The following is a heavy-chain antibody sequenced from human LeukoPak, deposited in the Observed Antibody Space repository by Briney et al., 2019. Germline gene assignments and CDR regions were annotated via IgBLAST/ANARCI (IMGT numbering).Heavy chain of an antibody. V-gene: IGHV1-2*02. CDR1: GYTFTGYY. Sequence: ASVKVSCKASGYTFTGYYMHWIRQAPGQGREWMGWINPNSGGTNYAQRFQDRVTMTRDTSLSTVYMEVSGLRSDDTAVYYCATQATTGWHFSWGQGTLVTVSS. CDR3: ATQATTGWHFS. J-gene: IGHJ5*02. CDR2: INPNSGGT. D-gene: IGHD6-19*01.